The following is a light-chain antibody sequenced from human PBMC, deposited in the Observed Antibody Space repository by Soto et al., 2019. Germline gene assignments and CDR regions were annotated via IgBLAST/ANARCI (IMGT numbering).Light chain of an antibody. Sequence: QSALTQPASVSGSPGQSITISCTGTNNDVGSYDLVSWYRQSPGEAPKLIIYDVTKRPSGVSDRFSASKSGNTASLTISGLQAEDEADYYCASYTRTTTLVFGGGTKLTVL. CDR2: DVT. CDR3: ASYTRTTTLV. J-gene: IGLJ2*01. CDR1: NNDVGSYDL. V-gene: IGLV2-14*02.